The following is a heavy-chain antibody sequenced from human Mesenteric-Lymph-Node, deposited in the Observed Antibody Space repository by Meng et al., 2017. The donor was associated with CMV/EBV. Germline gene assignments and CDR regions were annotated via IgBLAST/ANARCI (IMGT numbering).Heavy chain of an antibody. Sequence: QRQRCGAGLLTPSETLSLTCAVSGGSFSGYDWSWIRQPPGKGLEWIGEINNSGSTNYTPSLKSRVTISVDTSKNQFSLKLSSVTAADTAVYYCARHQRWLKSEGGFNYWGQGTLVTVSS. J-gene: IGHJ4*02. CDR3: ARHQRWLKSEGGFNY. CDR2: INNSGST. CDR1: GGSFSGYD. D-gene: IGHD4-23*01. V-gene: IGHV4-34*01.